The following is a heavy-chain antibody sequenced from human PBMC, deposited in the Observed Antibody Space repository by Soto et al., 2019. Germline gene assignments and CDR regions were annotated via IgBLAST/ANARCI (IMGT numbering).Heavy chain of an antibody. Sequence: GGSLRLSCTASGFTFGDYAMSWFRQAPGKGLEWVGFIRSKAYGGTTEYAASVKGRFTISRDDSKSIAYLQMNSLKTEDTAVYYCTSQTGDYYGSGSLDYYYGMDVWGQGTTVTDSS. CDR1: GFTFGDYA. D-gene: IGHD3-10*01. J-gene: IGHJ6*02. CDR3: TSQTGDYYGSGSLDYYYGMDV. V-gene: IGHV3-49*03. CDR2: IRSKAYGGTT.